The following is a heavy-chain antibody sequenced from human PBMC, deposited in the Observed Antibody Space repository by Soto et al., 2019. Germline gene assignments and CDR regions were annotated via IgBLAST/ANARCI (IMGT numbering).Heavy chain of an antibody. V-gene: IGHV3-30*03. CDR3: ADPGSTDLDV. CDR2: ISNDGGKK. Sequence: PGGSLRLSCAASGFPFSSYGMHWVRQAPGKGLEWVAVISNDGGKKYYAASVKGRFTISRDNSKNMLYLQMNNLRDEDTAVYYCADPGSTDLDVWGQGTTVTVSS. CDR1: GFPFSSYG. J-gene: IGHJ6*02. D-gene: IGHD3-10*01.